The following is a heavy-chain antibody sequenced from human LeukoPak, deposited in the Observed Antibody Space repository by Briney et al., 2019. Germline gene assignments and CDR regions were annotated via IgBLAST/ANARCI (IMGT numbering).Heavy chain of an antibody. CDR3: ARSIPYGTTWYGRSDY. CDR2: IKPDGTTK. CDR1: GFPSSSYS. Sequence: GGSLRLSCAASGFPSSSYSMTWVRQAPGKGLEWVANIKPDGTTKFYVDSVKGRFTISRDNALNSLYLQMNSLRAEDTAIYYCARSIPYGTTWYGRSDYWGQGTLVTVSS. D-gene: IGHD6-13*01. J-gene: IGHJ4*02. V-gene: IGHV3-7*03.